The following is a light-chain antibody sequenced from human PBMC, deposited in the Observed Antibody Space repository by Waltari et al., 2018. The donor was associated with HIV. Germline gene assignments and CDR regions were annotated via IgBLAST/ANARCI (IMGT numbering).Light chain of an antibody. V-gene: IGKV3-15*01. J-gene: IGKJ5*01. CDR2: RAS. CDR1: QSVSST. Sequence: EIVMTPSPATLSVSPGERATLSCRASQSVSSTLAIYQHNPGQAPRLPLYRASTRATGIPSRFSGSESETEFTLTSSSLQSEDFAVYYCQQYKDWPPIPFGQGTRLEIK. CDR3: QQYKDWPPIP.